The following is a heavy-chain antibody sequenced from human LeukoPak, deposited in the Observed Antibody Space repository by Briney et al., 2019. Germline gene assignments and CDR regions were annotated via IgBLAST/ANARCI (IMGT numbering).Heavy chain of an antibody. CDR2: IRYDGSDK. V-gene: IGHV3-30*02. Sequence: GGSLRLSCAASGFTFNNYGMHWVRQAPGKGLEWVTFIRYDGSDKYYADSVKGRFTISRDNAKNTLYLQMNSLRAEDTAVYYCARDRTVTTNPYYFDSWGQGSLVTVSS. D-gene: IGHD4-17*01. CDR1: GFTFNNYG. CDR3: ARDRTVTTNPYYFDS. J-gene: IGHJ4*02.